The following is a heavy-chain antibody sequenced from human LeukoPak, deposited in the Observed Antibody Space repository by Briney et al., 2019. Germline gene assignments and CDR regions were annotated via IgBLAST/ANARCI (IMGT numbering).Heavy chain of an antibody. CDR3: ATGRPGVGAFDI. J-gene: IGHJ3*02. D-gene: IGHD1-26*01. Sequence: SSVKVSCKVYGHNPTELSMTGVRQAPGKGLEWMGGFDSEDGETIYAQKFQGRVTMTEETTTGAAYMALSSLRSEDTAVYYCATGRPGVGAFDIWGQGTMGTVSS. CDR2: FDSEDGET. V-gene: IGHV1-24*01. CDR1: GHNPTELS.